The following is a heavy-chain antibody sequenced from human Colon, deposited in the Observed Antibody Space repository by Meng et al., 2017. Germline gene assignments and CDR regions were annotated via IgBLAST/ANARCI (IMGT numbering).Heavy chain of an antibody. D-gene: IGHD5-24*01. CDR3: ARGTRWLRWGNWFDP. CDR1: GGPFSGYY. V-gene: IGHV4-34*01. J-gene: IGHJ5*01. CDR2: INESGKT. Sequence: SETLSLTCAVSGGPFSGYYWSWIRQSPGKGLEWIGEINESGKTNYAPSLESRVTISVNTSMNQVSLKVKSVTAADTAVYYCARGTRWLRWGNWFDPWGPGTLVTVSS.